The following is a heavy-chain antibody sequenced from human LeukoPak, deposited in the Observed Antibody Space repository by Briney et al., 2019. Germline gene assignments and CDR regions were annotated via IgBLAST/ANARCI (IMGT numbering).Heavy chain of an antibody. J-gene: IGHJ6*03. CDR3: AKDLADSSSWYSYYYMDV. V-gene: IGHV3-23*01. CDR1: GFTFSSYA. Sequence: GGSLRLSCAASGFTFSSYAMSWVRRAPGKGLEWVSTISGSGGSTFYADSVKGRFTISRDNSKNTLSLQMNSLRAEDTAVYYCAKDLADSSSWYSYYYMDVWGKGTTVTISS. D-gene: IGHD6-13*01. CDR2: ISGSGGST.